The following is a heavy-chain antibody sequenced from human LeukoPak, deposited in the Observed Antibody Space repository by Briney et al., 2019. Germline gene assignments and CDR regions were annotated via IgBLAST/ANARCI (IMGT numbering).Heavy chain of an antibody. CDR2: ISSSSDYT. J-gene: IGHJ4*02. D-gene: IGHD2-21*02. V-gene: IGHV3-23*01. CDR3: AKLVDSTVVIHYCGGDCYPDY. CDR1: GFIFSNYA. Sequence: GGSLRLSCTASGFIFSNYAMSWVRQAPGKGLEWVSTISSSSDYTYYADSVKGRFTLSRDNSKSTPFLQMNSLRAEDTAVYYCAKLVDSTVVIHYCGGDCYPDYWGQGSLVTVSS.